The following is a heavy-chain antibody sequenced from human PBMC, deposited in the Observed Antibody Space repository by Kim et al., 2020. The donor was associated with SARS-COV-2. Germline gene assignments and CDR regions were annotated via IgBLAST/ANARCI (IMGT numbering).Heavy chain of an antibody. CDR2: INHSGST. D-gene: IGHD1-26*01. V-gene: IGHV4-34*01. J-gene: IGHJ4*02. CDR1: GGSFSGYY. Sequence: SETLSLTCAVYGGSFSGYYWSWIRQPPGKGLEWIGEINHSGSTNYNPSLKSRVTISVDTSKNQFSLKLSSVTAADTAVYYCARIVGATRRAPIDYWGQGTLVTVSS. CDR3: ARIVGATRRAPIDY.